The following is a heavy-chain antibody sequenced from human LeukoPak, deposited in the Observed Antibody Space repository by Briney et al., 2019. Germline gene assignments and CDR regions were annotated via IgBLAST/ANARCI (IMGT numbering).Heavy chain of an antibody. CDR3: ARLHYDFWSGYYYYFDY. CDR2: IYTSGST. D-gene: IGHD3-3*01. Sequence: SQTLSLTCTVSGGSISSGSYYWSWIRQPAGKGLEWIGRIYTSGSTNYNPSLKSRVTISVDTSKNQFSLKLSSVTAADTAVYYCARLHYDFWSGYYYYFDYWGQGTLVTVSS. V-gene: IGHV4-61*02. J-gene: IGHJ4*02. CDR1: GGSISSGSYY.